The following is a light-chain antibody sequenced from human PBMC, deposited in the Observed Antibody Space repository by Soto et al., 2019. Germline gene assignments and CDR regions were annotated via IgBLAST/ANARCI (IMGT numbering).Light chain of an antibody. CDR2: DVS. V-gene: IGLV2-14*03. CDR1: SSDVGLYNY. J-gene: IGLJ1*01. Sequence: QSALTQPASVSGSPGQPITISCTGTSSDVGLYNYVSWYQQLPGKSPKLMIFDVSNRPSGVSNRFSGSKSGNTASLTISGLQAEDEADYYCSSYSDSDTLFVFGTGTKVTVL. CDR3: SSYSDSDTLFV.